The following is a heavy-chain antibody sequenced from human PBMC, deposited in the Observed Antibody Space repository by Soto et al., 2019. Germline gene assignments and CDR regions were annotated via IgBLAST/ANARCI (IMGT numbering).Heavy chain of an antibody. CDR1: GGSISSSSYY. V-gene: IGHV4-39*01. CDR3: ARLGSCSGGSCYSVYAVGGGTRMTPKKNYFDY. Sequence: PSETLSLTCTVSGGSISSSSYYWGWIRQPPGKGLEWIGSIYYSGSTYYNPSLKSRVTISVDTSKNQFSLKLSSVTAADTAVYYCARLGSCSGGSCYSVYAVGGGTRMTPKKNYFDYWGQGTLVTVSS. D-gene: IGHD2-15*01. CDR2: IYYSGST. J-gene: IGHJ4*02.